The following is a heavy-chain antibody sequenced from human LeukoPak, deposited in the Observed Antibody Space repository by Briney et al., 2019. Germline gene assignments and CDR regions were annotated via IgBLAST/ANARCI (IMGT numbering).Heavy chain of an antibody. CDR3: ALVWFGDTEAFDI. D-gene: IGHD3-10*01. Sequence: SVKASCKASGGTFSSYAISWVRQAPGQGLEWMGRIISIFGTANYAQKFQGRVTITTDESTSTAYMELSSLRSEDTAVYYCALVWFGDTEAFDIWGQGTMVTVSS. CDR2: IISIFGTA. J-gene: IGHJ3*02. CDR1: GGTFSSYA. V-gene: IGHV1-69*05.